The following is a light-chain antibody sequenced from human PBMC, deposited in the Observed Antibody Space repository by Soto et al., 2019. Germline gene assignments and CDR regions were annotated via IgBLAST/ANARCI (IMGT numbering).Light chain of an antibody. CDR3: CSYEGTWV. Sequence: QAVVTQPRSVSGSPGQSVTISCTETSSDVGFYNYVSWYQQHPGKAPKVMSYDVSERPSGVPDRFSGSKSGNTASLTISGLQAEDEADYFCCSYEGTWVFGGGTKLTVL. J-gene: IGLJ3*02. V-gene: IGLV2-11*01. CDR1: SSDVGFYNY. CDR2: DVS.